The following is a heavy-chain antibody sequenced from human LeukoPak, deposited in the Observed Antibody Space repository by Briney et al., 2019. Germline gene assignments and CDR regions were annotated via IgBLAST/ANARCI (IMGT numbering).Heavy chain of an antibody. J-gene: IGHJ4*02. CDR1: EFTFSTYS. CDR2: ISSSSSYI. Sequence: GGSLRLSCVVPEFTFSTYSMNWVRQAPGKGLEWVSSISSSSSYIYYADSVKGRFTISRDNAKNSLYLQMNSLRAEDTAVYYCARMVVAAPYFDYWGQGTLVTVSS. V-gene: IGHV3-21*01. CDR3: ARMVVAAPYFDY. D-gene: IGHD2-15*01.